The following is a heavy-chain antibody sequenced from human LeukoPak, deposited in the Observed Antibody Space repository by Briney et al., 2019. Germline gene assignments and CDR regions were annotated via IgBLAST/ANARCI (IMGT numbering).Heavy chain of an antibody. CDR3: ARQIASLGWVNWFDP. V-gene: IGHV4-59*11. Sequence: PSETLSLTCTVSGDSLNNHDWSWLRQSPDKRLEWIGYVHHSVGTNYNPSLKSRVTISLDTPKNQFSLRLTSVTAADTAVYYCARQIASLGWVNWFDPWGQGTLVTVSS. D-gene: IGHD6-13*01. CDR2: VHHSVGT. J-gene: IGHJ5*02. CDR1: GDSLNNHD.